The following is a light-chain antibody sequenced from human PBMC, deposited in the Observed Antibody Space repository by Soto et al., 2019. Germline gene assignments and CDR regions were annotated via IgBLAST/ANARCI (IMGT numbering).Light chain of an antibody. CDR2: DAS. CDR1: ESVSRN. J-gene: IGKJ5*01. CDR3: QQYNSWPPIT. V-gene: IGKV3-15*01. Sequence: EVVMTQSASTLSVSPGERATLSWGASESVSRNLAWYQQKPGQAPRLLLYDASTRATGIPDRFSGGGSGTEFTLTISSLQSQDFVVYYCQQYNSWPPITFGQGTRLEIK.